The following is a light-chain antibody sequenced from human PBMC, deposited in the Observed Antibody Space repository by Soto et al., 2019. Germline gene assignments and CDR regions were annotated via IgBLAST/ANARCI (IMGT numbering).Light chain of an antibody. CDR2: DNN. CDR3: GTWDSSLSALV. Sequence: QSALTQPPSVSAAPGPKVTISCSGSSANIGNNYVSWYQQLPGTNHKLLIYDNNKRPSGIPDRFSGSKSGTSATLGITGLQTGDEADYYCGTWDSSLSALVFGGGTKLTVL. CDR1: SANIGNNY. V-gene: IGLV1-51*01. J-gene: IGLJ2*01.